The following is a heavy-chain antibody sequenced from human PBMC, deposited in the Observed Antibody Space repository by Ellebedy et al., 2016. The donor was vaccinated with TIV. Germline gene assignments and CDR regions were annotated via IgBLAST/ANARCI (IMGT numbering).Heavy chain of an antibody. CDR1: GYTFTSYG. CDR3: GMVRGVIITF. D-gene: IGHD3-10*01. V-gene: IGHV1-18*01. Sequence: ASVKVSCXASGYTFTSYGISWVRQAPGQGLEWMGWISAYNGNTNYAQKLQGRVTMTTDTSTSTAYMELRSLRSDDTAVYYCGMVRGVIITFWGQGTLVTVSS. J-gene: IGHJ4*02. CDR2: ISAYNGNT.